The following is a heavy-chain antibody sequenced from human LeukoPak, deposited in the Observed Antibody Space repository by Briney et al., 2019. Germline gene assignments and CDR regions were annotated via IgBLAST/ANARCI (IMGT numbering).Heavy chain of an antibody. CDR2: IGTAGDT. V-gene: IGHV3-13*01. CDR3: ARYSSGLDAFDI. Sequence: GGSLRLSCAASGFTFSSYDMHWVRQATGKGLEWVSAIGTAGDTYYPGSVKGRFTISRENAKNSLYLQMNSLRAGDTAVYYCARYSSGLDAFDIRGQGTMVTVSS. D-gene: IGHD6-19*01. CDR1: GFTFSSYD. J-gene: IGHJ3*02.